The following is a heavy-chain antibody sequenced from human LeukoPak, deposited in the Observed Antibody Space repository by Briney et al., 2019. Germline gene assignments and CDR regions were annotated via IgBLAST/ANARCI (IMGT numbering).Heavy chain of an antibody. CDR3: AKDSFGGFDY. CDR1: GFTFSRYA. Sequence: GGSLRLSRAASGFTFSRYAMHWVRQAPGKGLEWVAVFSHDGINKFYADSVKGRFTISRDNSKNTLSLQMNSLRAEDTAVYYCAKDSFGGFDYWGQGTLVTVSS. D-gene: IGHD3-10*01. J-gene: IGHJ4*02. V-gene: IGHV3-30*18. CDR2: FSHDGINK.